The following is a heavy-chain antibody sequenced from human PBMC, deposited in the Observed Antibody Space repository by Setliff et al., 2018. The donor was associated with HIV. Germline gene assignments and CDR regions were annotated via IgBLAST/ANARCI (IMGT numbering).Heavy chain of an antibody. Sequence: SETLSLTCTVSGGSISSSSYYWGWIRQPPGKGLEWLGTIYYSGTTYYNPSLKSRVTISVDTSKNQFSLKLSSVTVADTAVYYCARLYSTVTPDIWGKGTTVTVSS. D-gene: IGHD2-21*01. CDR3: ARLYSTVTPDI. CDR1: GGSISSSSYY. J-gene: IGHJ6*04. CDR2: IYYSGTT. V-gene: IGHV4-39*01.